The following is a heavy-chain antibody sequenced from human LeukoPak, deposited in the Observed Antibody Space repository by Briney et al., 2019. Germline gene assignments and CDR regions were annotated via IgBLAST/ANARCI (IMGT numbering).Heavy chain of an antibody. CDR1: GGSIISYY. D-gene: IGHD6-6*01. Sequence: SETLSLPGIVSGGSIISYYWSWIGQPPGKGLEWMGYIYYTGSTNYNPSLPSPVNISVDTSNNQFSLNLTSVTAADPAVYYCARWGSIAVARFDYWGQGTLVTVSS. CDR2: IYYTGST. CDR3: ARWGSIAVARFDY. J-gene: IGHJ4*02. V-gene: IGHV4-59*01.